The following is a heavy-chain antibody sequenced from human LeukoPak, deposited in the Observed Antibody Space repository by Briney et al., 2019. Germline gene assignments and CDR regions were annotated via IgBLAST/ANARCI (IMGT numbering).Heavy chain of an antibody. CDR2: ISSSSYI. D-gene: IGHD5-24*01. J-gene: IGHJ4*02. V-gene: IGHV3-21*01. Sequence: GVSLRLTCAASGFTVRSYSICSDRQAPANGLEWVSSISSSSYIYYAASVKGRFTISRDNDKNSLYLQMNSLRAEDTAVYYCAYREMAKDYWGQGTLVTVSS. CDR1: GFTVRSYS. CDR3: AYREMAKDY.